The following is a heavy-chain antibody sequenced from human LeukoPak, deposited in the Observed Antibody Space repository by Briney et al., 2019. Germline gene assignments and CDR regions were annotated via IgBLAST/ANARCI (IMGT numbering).Heavy chain of an antibody. V-gene: IGHV3-23*01. Sequence: GGSLRLSCAASGFTFSSYTMSWVRQAPGKGLEWVSTITTSDGNTYYADSVKGRFTVSRDNSKNTLFLQMNILRAEDTAIYYCARVSRNIQIWPQPFGDGMDVWGQGTTVTVSS. CDR1: GFTFSSYT. J-gene: IGHJ6*02. CDR3: ARVSRNIQIWPQPFGDGMDV. CDR2: ITTSDGNT. D-gene: IGHD3-16*01.